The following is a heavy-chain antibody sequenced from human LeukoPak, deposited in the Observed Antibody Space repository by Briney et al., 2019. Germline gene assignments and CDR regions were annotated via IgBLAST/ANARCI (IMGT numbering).Heavy chain of an antibody. J-gene: IGHJ6*02. CDR1: GGSISSSSYY. Sequence: SETLSLTCTVSGGSISSSSYYWGWIRQPPGKGLEWIGSIYYSGSTYYNPSLKSRVTISVDTSKNQFSLKLSSVTAADTAVYYCARLPRKPPSGRSIRDYYYGMDVWGQGTTVTVSS. CDR2: IYYSGST. D-gene: IGHD1-26*01. V-gene: IGHV4-39*01. CDR3: ARLPRKPPSGRSIRDYYYGMDV.